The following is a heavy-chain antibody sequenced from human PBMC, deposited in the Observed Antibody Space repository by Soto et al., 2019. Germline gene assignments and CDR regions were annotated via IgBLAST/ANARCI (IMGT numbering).Heavy chain of an antibody. D-gene: IGHD2-21*02. V-gene: IGHV3-66*01. Sequence: EVQLVESGGGLVQPGGSLRLSCAASGFIVSNNYMTWVRQAPGKGLEWVSVIYSGGSTFYADSVKGRFTISRDSSRNTLYLQMNSLRVEDTAVYYCARGSYCGGDCSSVNPRGGMDVWGQGPTVTVSS. CDR3: ARGSYCGGDCSSVNPRGGMDV. J-gene: IGHJ6*02. CDR1: GFIVSNNY. CDR2: IYSGGST.